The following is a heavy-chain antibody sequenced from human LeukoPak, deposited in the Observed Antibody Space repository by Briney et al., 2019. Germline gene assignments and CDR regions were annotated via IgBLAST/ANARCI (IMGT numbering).Heavy chain of an antibody. V-gene: IGHV1-69*13. CDR3: ARDNSVGDNAWWFNP. CDR2: IIPIFGTA. J-gene: IGHJ5*02. Sequence: ASVKVSCKASGGTFSSYAISWVRQAPGQGLEWMGGIIPIFGTANYAQKFQGRVTITADESTSTAYMELSSLRSEDTAIYYCARDNSVGDNAWWFNPWGQGTLVTVSS. CDR1: GGTFSSYA. D-gene: IGHD1-26*01.